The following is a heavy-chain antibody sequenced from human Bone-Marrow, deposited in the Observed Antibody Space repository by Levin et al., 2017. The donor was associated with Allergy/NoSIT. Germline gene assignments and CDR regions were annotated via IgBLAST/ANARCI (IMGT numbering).Heavy chain of an antibody. D-gene: IGHD4-17*01. CDR2: INTRTGDA. J-gene: IGHJ4*02. CDR1: GYIFTDLI. V-gene: IGHV7-4-1*01. CDR3: ASIPSNTVTTAFDY. Sequence: ASVKVSCRASGYIFTDLIMNWVRQAPGQGLEWMGWINTRTGDATYAQAFTGRFVFSLDTSASTAYVEISSLKAEDTAIYFCASIPSNTVTTAFDYWGQGSLITVSS.